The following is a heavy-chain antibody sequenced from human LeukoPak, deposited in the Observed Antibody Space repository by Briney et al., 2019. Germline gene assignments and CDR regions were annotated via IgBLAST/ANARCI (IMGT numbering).Heavy chain of an antibody. D-gene: IGHD3-22*01. J-gene: IGHJ5*02. CDR3: ARHEPSSFYYESRGNWFDP. CDR1: ADSITRRSYF. Sequence: SETLSLTCTVSADSITRRSYFWDWIRHRPGKGLEWFGSVYYTGNTYYNPSLKCRVTISLATSDNQVALTVSSVTAADTAIYFCARHEPSSFYYESRGNWFDPWGQGALVTVSS. V-gene: IGHV4-39*01. CDR2: VYYTGNT.